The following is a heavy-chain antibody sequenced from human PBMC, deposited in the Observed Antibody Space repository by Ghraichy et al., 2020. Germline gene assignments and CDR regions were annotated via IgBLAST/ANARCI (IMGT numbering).Heavy chain of an antibody. J-gene: IGHJ4*02. D-gene: IGHD6-19*01. Sequence: SETLSLTCNVSGASISTNNYYWGWIRQPPGKGLEWIGSIDFGGTTYYNPSLRGRVTISADTSKNQFTLKHTSVTAADTAIYYCASRSNGWPRIVDYWGQGTLVTVSS. V-gene: IGHV4-39*01. CDR1: GASISTNNYY. CDR3: ASRSNGWPRIVDY. CDR2: IDFGGTT.